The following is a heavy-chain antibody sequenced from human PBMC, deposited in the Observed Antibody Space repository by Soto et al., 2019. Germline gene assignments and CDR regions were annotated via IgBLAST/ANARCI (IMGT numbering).Heavy chain of an antibody. D-gene: IGHD3-22*01. CDR3: SRVSVWPYYYDSSGYYPLYYYGMDV. J-gene: IGHJ6*02. CDR2: INHSGST. Sequence: PSETLSLTCAVYGGSFSGYYWSWIRQHPGKGLEWIGEINHSGSTNYNPSLKSRVTIAVYTSKNQFSLKLSSVTAADTAVYYCSRVSVWPYYYDSSGYYPLYYYGMDVWGQGTTVTVSS. CDR1: GGSFSGYY. V-gene: IGHV4-34*01.